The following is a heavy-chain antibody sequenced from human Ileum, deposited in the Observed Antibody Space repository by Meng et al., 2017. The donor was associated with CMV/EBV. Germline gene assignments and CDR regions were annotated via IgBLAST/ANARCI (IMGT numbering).Heavy chain of an antibody. V-gene: IGHV4-4*07. CDR2: IASSGTT. J-gene: IGHJ4*02. CDR3: ARGIHDFWSGTYFDY. CDR1: GGVLNDYH. D-gene: IGHD3-3*01. Sequence: LLVSVPALVNTSETLSPTCTVSGGVLNDYHWTWIRQSAGKGLEWIGRIASSGTTYLNPSLESRISMSVDKAKNQFSLKLISVTAADTALYFCARGIHDFWSGTYFDYWGQGLLVTVSS.